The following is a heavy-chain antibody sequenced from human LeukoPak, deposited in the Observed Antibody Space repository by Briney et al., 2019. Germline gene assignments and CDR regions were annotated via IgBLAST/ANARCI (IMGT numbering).Heavy chain of an antibody. D-gene: IGHD3-10*01. V-gene: IGHV4-59*12. CDR3: ARGGKLWFRESKTTNNWFDP. CDR2: IYYSGST. J-gene: IGHJ5*02. Sequence: PSETLSLTCTVSGGSISSYYWSWIRQPPGKGLEWIGYIYYSGSTNYNPSLKSRVTISVDTSKNQFSLKLSSVTAADTAVYYCARGGKLWFRESKTTNNWFDPWGQGTLVTVSS. CDR1: GGSISSYY.